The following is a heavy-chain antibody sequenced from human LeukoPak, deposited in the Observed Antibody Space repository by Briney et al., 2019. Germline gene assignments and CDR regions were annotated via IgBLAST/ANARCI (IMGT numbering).Heavy chain of an antibody. J-gene: IGHJ4*02. D-gene: IGHD3-10*01. CDR2: ISAYNGNT. V-gene: IGHV1-18*01. CDR3: ARDFYYGSGSYYPPPFDY. Sequence: LKKMGWISAYNGNTNYAQKLQGRVTMTTDTSTSTAYMELRSLRSDDTAVYYCARDFYYGSGSYYPPPFDYWGQGTLVTVSS.